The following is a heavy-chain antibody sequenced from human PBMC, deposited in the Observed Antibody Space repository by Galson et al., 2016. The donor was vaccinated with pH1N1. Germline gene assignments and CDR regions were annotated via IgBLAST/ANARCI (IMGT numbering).Heavy chain of an antibody. CDR2: IYWDDDK. CDR3: PHREVTITNAFDV. V-gene: IGHV2-5*02. D-gene: IGHD5-12*01. J-gene: IGHJ3*01. CDR1: GFSVSTSGVG. Sequence: PALVKPTQTLTLTCTFSGFSVSTSGVGVAWSRQPPGKALEWLALIYWDDDKRSSPSLKNRLTITKDISKNQVVLTMTNMDPADTATHDCPHREVTITNAFDVWGQGTMVTVSS.